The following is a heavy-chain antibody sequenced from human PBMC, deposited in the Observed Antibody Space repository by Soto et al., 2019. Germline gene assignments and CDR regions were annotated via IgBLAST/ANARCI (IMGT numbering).Heavy chain of an antibody. CDR2: TYYRSKWHN. Sequence: SQTLSLTCAISGYSVSSNSAALNWIRQSPSRGLEWLGRTYYRSKWHNDYAVSVKSRITINPDTSKNQFSLQLNSVTPEDTAVYYCARVGDYDFWSGYYNDDYWGQGTLVTVSS. CDR1: GYSVSSNSAA. V-gene: IGHV6-1*01. CDR3: ARVGDYDFWSGYYNDDY. D-gene: IGHD3-3*01. J-gene: IGHJ4*02.